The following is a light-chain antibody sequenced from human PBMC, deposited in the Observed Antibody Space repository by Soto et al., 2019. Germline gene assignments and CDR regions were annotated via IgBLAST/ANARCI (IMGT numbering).Light chain of an antibody. CDR3: VQHDTDPLT. CDR2: GAS. J-gene: IGKJ4*01. CDR1: QGIRNA. V-gene: IGKV1-17*01. Sequence: DIQMTQSPSSLSASVGAKVTITCRASQGIRNALAWYQQKPGKAPKRLIYGASTLQSGVPSRFSGSGSATEFTLTITSLQPEDFATYYCVQHDTDPLTVGGGNKVDIK.